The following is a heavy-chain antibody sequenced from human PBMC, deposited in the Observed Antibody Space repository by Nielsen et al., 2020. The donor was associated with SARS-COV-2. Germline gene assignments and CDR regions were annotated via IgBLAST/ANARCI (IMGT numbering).Heavy chain of an antibody. Sequence: GESLKISCAASGFTFANYGIHWVRQVAGRGLEWVAIVSRDGGDTFYVDSVKGRFTISRDNSKNTVYLQMNSLRAEDTAVYHCAKDVWSGAHQIGPDYWGQGTLVTVSS. V-gene: IGHV3-30*18. CDR2: VSRDGGDT. J-gene: IGHJ4*02. CDR3: AKDVWSGAHQIGPDY. D-gene: IGHD3-3*01. CDR1: GFTFANYG.